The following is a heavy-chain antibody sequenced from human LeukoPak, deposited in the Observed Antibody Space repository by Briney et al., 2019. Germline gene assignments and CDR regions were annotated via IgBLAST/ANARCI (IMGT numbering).Heavy chain of an antibody. CDR1: GFTFSGSA. CDR3: SSGYYPEY. D-gene: IGHD3-3*01. V-gene: IGHV3-73*01. CDR2: IRSKANSYAT. Sequence: GGSLRLSCAASGFTFSGSALHWVRQASGKGLEWVGRIRSKANSYATTYAASVKGRFTISRDDSKNTAYLQMNSLKTEDTAVYLCSSGYYPEYWGQGALVTVSS. J-gene: IGHJ4*02.